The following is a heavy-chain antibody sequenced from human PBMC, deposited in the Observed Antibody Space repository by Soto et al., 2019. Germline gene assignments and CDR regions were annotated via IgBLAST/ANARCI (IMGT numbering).Heavy chain of an antibody. D-gene: IGHD3-22*01. CDR2: ISSSGSTI. V-gene: IGHV3-48*03. Sequence: GGSLRLSCAASGFTFSSYEMNWVRQAPGKGLEWVSYISSSGSTIYYADSVKGRFTISRDNAKNSLYLQMNSLRAEDTAVYYCARDRDYYDSSGYYSWGQGTLVTVSS. J-gene: IGHJ4*02. CDR3: ARDRDYYDSSGYYS. CDR1: GFTFSSYE.